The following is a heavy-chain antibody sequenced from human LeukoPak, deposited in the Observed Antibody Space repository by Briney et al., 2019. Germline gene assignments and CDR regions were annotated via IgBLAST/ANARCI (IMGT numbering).Heavy chain of an antibody. CDR1: VYTFTSYG. V-gene: IGHV1-18*01. CDR2: ISAYNGNT. Sequence: GASVQVSCKASVYTFTSYGISWVRQAPGQGLEWMGWISAYNGNTNYAQKLQGRVTMTTDTSTSTAYMELRSLRSDDTAVYYCARGSPAMVYYGMDVWGQGTTVTVSS. J-gene: IGHJ6*02. CDR3: ARGSPAMVYYGMDV. D-gene: IGHD5-18*01.